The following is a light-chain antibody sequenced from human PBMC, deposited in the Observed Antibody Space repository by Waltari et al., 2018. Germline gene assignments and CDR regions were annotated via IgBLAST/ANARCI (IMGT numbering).Light chain of an antibody. CDR1: QGISSY. CDR3: LQVNSYPFT. Sequence: IQLPQSPLSLSASVGDRFTITCRASQGISSYLAWYQQKAGRAPKLLIYGGSTLTNGVPSRFSGSGFGTDFTLTISSLQPEDFATYYCLQVNSYPFTFGPGTTVDIK. J-gene: IGKJ3*01. CDR2: GGS. V-gene: IGKV1-9*01.